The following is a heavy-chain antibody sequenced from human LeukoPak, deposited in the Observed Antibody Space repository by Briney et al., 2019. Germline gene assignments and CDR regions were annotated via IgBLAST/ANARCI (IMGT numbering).Heavy chain of an antibody. J-gene: IGHJ4*02. CDR1: GFTFSTYA. CDR2: ISGSGVTT. D-gene: IGHD1-26*01. Sequence: PGGSLILSCVASGFTFSTYAMSWVRQAPGQGLEWVSVISGSGVTTYYADSVKGRFSISRANSKNTLWLQMSSLRAEDTAVYFCTKSPFSGSYRFEDWGQGTLVTVSS. V-gene: IGHV3-23*01. CDR3: TKSPFSGSYRFED.